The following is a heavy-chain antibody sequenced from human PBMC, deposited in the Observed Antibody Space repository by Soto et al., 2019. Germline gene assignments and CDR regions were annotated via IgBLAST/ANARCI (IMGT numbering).Heavy chain of an antibody. CDR3: AKRLWYDDAFDI. V-gene: IGHV3-7*03. CDR1: GFTFSSYW. CDR2: IKQDGSEK. D-gene: IGHD5-18*01. J-gene: IGHJ3*02. Sequence: PGGSLRLSCVASGFTFSSYWMSWVRQAPGKGLEWVANIKQDGSEKYYADSVKGRFTISRDNSKNTLYLQMNSLRAEDTAVYYCAKRLWYDDAFDIWGQGTMVTVS.